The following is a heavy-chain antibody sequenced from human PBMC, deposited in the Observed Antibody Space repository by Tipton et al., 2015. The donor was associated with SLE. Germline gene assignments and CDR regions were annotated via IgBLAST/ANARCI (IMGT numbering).Heavy chain of an antibody. V-gene: IGHV4-34*01. J-gene: IGHJ4*02. D-gene: IGHD2-15*01. Sequence: LRLSCAVYGGSFSGYYWSWIRQPPGKGLEWIGEINHSGSTNYNPSLKSRVTISVDTSKNQFSLKLSSVTAADTAVYYCARSLYCSGGSCSLNFDYWGQGTLVTVSS. CDR1: GGSFSGYY. CDR3: ARSLYCSGGSCSLNFDY. CDR2: INHSGST.